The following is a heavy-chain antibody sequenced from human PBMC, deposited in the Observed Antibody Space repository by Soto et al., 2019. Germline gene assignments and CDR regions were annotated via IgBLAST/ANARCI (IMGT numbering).Heavy chain of an antibody. Sequence: SETLPLTCRVSVDSISSSNWWTWVRQPPGKGLEWIGEIYHSGRTNYNPSLTSRVTISVDKSKNQFSLRLISVTAADTAVYYCARAYSGSYSDYWGQGTLVTVSS. CDR2: IYHSGRT. CDR1: VDSISSSNW. D-gene: IGHD1-26*01. J-gene: IGHJ4*02. CDR3: ARAYSGSYSDY. V-gene: IGHV4-4*02.